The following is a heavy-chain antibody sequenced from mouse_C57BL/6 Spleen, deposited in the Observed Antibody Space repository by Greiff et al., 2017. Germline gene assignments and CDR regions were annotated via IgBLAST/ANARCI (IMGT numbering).Heavy chain of an antibody. CDR3: ARFTTIVATFDY. CDR2: ISDGGSYT. V-gene: IGHV5-4*01. D-gene: IGHD1-1*01. J-gene: IGHJ2*01. Sequence: EVHLVESGGGLVKPGGSLKLSCAASGFTFSSYAMSWVRQTPEKRLEWVATISDGGSYTYYPDTVKGRFTISRDNAKNNLYLQMSHLKSEDTAMYYCARFTTIVATFDYWGQGTTLTVSS. CDR1: GFTFSSYA.